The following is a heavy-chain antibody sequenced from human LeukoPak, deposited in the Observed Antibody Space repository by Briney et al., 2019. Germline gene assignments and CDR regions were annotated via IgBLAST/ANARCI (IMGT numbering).Heavy chain of an antibody. J-gene: IGHJ4*02. Sequence: GASVSVSFKASGYTFTDNYIHWVRQAPGQGREWMGWINPNSGGTNYAQKFQGRVTLTRDTSIRTAYMEMSRLTSDDSAVYFCARGHSPSYNYWGQGTLVTVSS. CDR2: INPNSGGT. D-gene: IGHD2-2*01. V-gene: IGHV1-2*02. CDR1: GYTFTDNY. CDR3: ARGHSPSYNY.